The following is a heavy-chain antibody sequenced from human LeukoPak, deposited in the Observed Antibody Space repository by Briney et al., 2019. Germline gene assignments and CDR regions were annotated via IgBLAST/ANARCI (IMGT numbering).Heavy chain of an antibody. CDR1: GFTFSTYS. D-gene: IGHD6-19*01. CDR2: ISSDGTST. V-gene: IGHV3-64*01. CDR3: AREAPPGSFDY. J-gene: IGHJ4*02. Sequence: GGSLRLSCAASGFTFSTYSMNWVRQDPGKGLESVSAISSDGTSTYYANSVKGRFTISRDNSKYTLYLQMGSLRPEDTAVYYCAREAPPGSFDYWGQGTLVTVSS.